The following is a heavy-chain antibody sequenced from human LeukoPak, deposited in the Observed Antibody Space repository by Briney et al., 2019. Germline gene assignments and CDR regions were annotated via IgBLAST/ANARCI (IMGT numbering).Heavy chain of an antibody. CDR3: ARARWFGAIDY. J-gene: IGHJ4*02. V-gene: IGHV4-61*02. D-gene: IGHD3-10*01. CDR1: GGSISSGSYY. CDR2: IYTSGST. Sequence: SETLSLTCTVSGGSISSGSYYWSWIRQPAGKGLEWIGRIYTSGSTNYNPSLKSRVTISVDTSKNQFSLKLSSVTAADTAVYYCARARWFGAIDYWGQGTLVTVSS.